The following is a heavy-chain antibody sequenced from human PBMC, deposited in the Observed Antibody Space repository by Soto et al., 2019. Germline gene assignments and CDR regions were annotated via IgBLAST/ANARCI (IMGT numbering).Heavy chain of an antibody. CDR2: IYYSGST. J-gene: IGHJ6*02. Sequence: SETLSLTCTVSCGSISSSSYYWGWIRQPPGKGLEWIGSIYYSGSTYYNPSLKSRVTISVDTSKNQFSLKLSSVTAADTAVYYCEGDVGRYYYGMDVWGQGTTVTVSS. CDR3: EGDVGRYYYGMDV. D-gene: IGHD3-10*01. CDR1: CGSISSSSYY. V-gene: IGHV4-39*01.